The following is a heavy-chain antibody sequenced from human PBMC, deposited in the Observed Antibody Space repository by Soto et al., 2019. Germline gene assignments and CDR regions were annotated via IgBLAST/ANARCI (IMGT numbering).Heavy chain of an antibody. J-gene: IGHJ4*02. CDR1: GGSVSSGSYY. Sequence: SETLSLTCTVSGGSVSSGSYYWSWIRQPPGKGLEWIGYIYYSGSTNYNPSLKSRVTISVDTSKNQFSLKLSSVTAADTAVYYCARAHRDYYGSGSYLPYWGQGTLVTVSS. D-gene: IGHD3-10*01. CDR2: IYYSGST. V-gene: IGHV4-61*01. CDR3: ARAHRDYYGSGSYLPY.